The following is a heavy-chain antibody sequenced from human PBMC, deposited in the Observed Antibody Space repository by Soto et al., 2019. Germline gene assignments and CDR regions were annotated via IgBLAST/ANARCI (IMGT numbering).Heavy chain of an antibody. D-gene: IGHD3-10*01. CDR1: GFTFSSYA. Sequence: PGGSLRLSCAASGFTFSSYAMSWVRQAPGKGLEWVSAISGSGGSTYYADSVKGRFTISRDNSKNTLYLQMNSLRAEDTAVYYCAKHRSGNLMVRGANPDVWGQGTKVTVSS. J-gene: IGHJ6*02. V-gene: IGHV3-23*01. CDR2: ISGSGGST. CDR3: AKHRSGNLMVRGANPDV.